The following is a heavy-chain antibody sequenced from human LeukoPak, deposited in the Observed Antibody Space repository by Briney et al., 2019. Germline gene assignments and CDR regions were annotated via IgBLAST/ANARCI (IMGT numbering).Heavy chain of an antibody. CDR1: GGSFSGYY. D-gene: IGHD6-6*01. V-gene: IGHV4-34*01. CDR2: INHSGST. CDR3: ARRRQYDSSLFWNFDL. J-gene: IGHJ2*01. Sequence: NPSETLSLTCAVYGGSFSGYYWSWIRQSPEKGLEWIGEINHSGSTNYNPSLKSRVTISVDTSKNQFSLKLSSVTAADTAVYYCARRRQYDSSLFWNFDLWGRGTLVTVSS.